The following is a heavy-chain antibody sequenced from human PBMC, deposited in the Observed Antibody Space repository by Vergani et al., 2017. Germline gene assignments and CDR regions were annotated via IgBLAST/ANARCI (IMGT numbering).Heavy chain of an antibody. CDR1: GGTFSSYT. J-gene: IGHJ4*02. V-gene: IGHV1-69*08. Sequence: QVQLVQSGAEVKKPGSSVKVSCKASGGTFSSYTISWVRQAPGQGLEWMGSIIPILGIANYAQKFQGRVTITADKSTSTSYMELSSLRSEYTAVYYCARDGAVVTLDYWGQGTLVTVSS. CDR3: ARDGAVVTLDY. D-gene: IGHD4-23*01. CDR2: IIPILGIA.